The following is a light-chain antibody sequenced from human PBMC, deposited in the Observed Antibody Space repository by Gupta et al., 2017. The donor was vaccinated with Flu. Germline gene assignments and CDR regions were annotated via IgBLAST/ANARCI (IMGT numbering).Light chain of an antibody. J-gene: IGLJ3*02. CDR1: SSNIGSNT. CDR3: AAWDDSLNGPV. Sequence: QSVLTQPPSAPGTPGQTVTISSSPSSSNIGSNTVHWYQQLPGTAPKLLMYSYNQRPSGVPDRFSGSRSGTAASLAISGLQSEDEAHYFCAAWDDSLNGPVFGGGTKLTVL. V-gene: IGLV1-44*01. CDR2: SYN.